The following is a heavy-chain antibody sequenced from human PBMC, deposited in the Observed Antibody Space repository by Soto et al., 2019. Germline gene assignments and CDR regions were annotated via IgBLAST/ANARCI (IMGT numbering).Heavy chain of an antibody. CDR1: GFTFSSYA. CDR3: ARHYGMDV. Sequence: QVQLVESGGGVVQPGRSLRLSCAASGFTFSSYAMHWVRQAPGKGLEWVAVISYDGSNKYYADSVKGRFTISRDNSKNTLYLKMNSLRAEDTAVYYCARHYGMDVWGQGTTVTVSS. CDR2: ISYDGSNK. V-gene: IGHV3-30-3*01. J-gene: IGHJ6*02.